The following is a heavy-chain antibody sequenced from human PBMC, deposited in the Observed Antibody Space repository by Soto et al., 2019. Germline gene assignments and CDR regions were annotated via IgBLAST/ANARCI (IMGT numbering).Heavy chain of an antibody. J-gene: IGHJ5*02. Sequence: SETLSVTCTFSDGSITTSYWSWIRQPLGKALEWIGYISYRGSTNYNPSLKSRLTISIDTSKSQISLKLTSMTTADTAVYYCARSGIVGRAVHTWFDPWGQGTLVTVSS. CDR2: ISYRGST. V-gene: IGHV4-59*01. CDR3: ARSGIVGRAVHTWFDP. CDR1: DGSITTSY. D-gene: IGHD3-10*01.